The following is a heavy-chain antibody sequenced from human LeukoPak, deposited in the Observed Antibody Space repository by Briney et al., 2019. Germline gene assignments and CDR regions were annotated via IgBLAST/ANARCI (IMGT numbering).Heavy chain of an antibody. CDR3: ARYQANIVVVPAAIDYYYMDV. V-gene: IGHV4-61*02. CDR2: IYTSGST. D-gene: IGHD2-2*02. J-gene: IGHJ6*03. CDR1: GGSISSGSYY. Sequence: ASETLSLTCTVSGGSISSGSYYWSWIRQPARKGLEWIGRIYTSGSTNYNPSLKSRVTISVDTSKKPFSLTLSSVTAAAPPVSYCARYQANIVVVPAAIDYYYMDVWGKGPTFTASS.